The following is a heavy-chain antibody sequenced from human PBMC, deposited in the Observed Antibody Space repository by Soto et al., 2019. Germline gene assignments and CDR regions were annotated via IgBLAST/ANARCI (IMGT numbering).Heavy chain of an antibody. CDR1: GYDFTTYW. J-gene: IGHJ5*02. V-gene: IGHV5-10-1*01. D-gene: IGHD5-12*01. CDR3: ATQQTRMSTITRGGFGP. Sequence: GESLKISCQGSGYDFTTYWITWVRQMPGKALEWLGRIDPTDSYTNYSPSFRGHVTMSVDKSVRTAYLQWSGLKASDSATYFCATQQTRMSTITRGGFGPWGQGTLVTVSS. CDR2: IDPTDSYT.